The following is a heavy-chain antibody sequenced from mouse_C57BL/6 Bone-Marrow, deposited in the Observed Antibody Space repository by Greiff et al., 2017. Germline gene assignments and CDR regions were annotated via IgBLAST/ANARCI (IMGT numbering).Heavy chain of an antibody. J-gene: IGHJ3*01. CDR3: AREGYDYDSWFAY. CDR1: GYSITSGYF. V-gene: IGHV3-6*01. Sequence: EVQLMESGPGLVKPSQSLSLTCSVTGYSITSGYFWNWIRQFPGNQLECMGYISYDGSNNYNQSLKNRISITRETSKNQFVLMLNSVTTADTAAYYCAREGYDYDSWFAYWGQGTLVTVSA. CDR2: ISYDGSN. D-gene: IGHD2-4*01.